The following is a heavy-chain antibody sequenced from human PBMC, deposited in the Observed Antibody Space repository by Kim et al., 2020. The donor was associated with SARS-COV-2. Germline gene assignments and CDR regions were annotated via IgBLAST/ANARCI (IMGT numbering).Heavy chain of an antibody. CDR3: ARVRFGELLWVDY. Sequence: GGSLRLSCAASGFTFSSYAMHWVRQAPGKGLEWVAVISYDGSNKYYADSVKGRFTISRDNSKNTLYLQMNSLRAEDTAVYYCARVRFGELLWVDYWGQGTLVTVSS. CDR1: GFTFSSYA. D-gene: IGHD3-10*01. V-gene: IGHV3-30-3*01. J-gene: IGHJ4*02. CDR2: ISYDGSNK.